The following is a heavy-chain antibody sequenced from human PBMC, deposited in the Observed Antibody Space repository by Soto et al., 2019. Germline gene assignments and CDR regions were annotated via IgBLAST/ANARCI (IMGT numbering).Heavy chain of an antibody. CDR3: ARGNPFNYAGFDV. J-gene: IGHJ6*02. Sequence: QAHLEQSGAEVKRPVASVKVSCKASGYTFSDFDINWLRQASGQGPEWMGWMNAKSGDTFFAQRFQGKFTMTWATSLSTAYMEVGSLTSDDTAIYYCARGNPFNYAGFDVWGQGTTVAVSS. V-gene: IGHV1-8*01. CDR1: GYTFSDFD. D-gene: IGHD3-16*01. CDR2: MNAKSGDT.